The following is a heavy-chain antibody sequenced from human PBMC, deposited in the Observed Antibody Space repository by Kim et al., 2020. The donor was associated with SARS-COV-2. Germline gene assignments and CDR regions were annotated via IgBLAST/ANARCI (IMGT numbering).Heavy chain of an antibody. CDR3: ARGGYSGYDSPDYFDY. J-gene: IGHJ4*02. D-gene: IGHD5-12*01. CDR2: TDWNDDK. V-gene: IGHV2-70*01. CDR1: GFSFSTSGIC. Sequence: SGPTLVRPTPTLTLTCTFSGFSFSTSGICVSWIRQPPGKALEWLALTDWNDDKYYSTSLKTRLTISKDTSKNQVVLIMTTMDPVDTATYYCARGGYSGYDSPDYFDYWGQGALVTVSS.